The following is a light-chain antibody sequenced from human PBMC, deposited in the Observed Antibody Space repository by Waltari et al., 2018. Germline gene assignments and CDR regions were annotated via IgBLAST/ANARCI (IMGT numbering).Light chain of an antibody. CDR3: QHYVRLPAT. Sequence: EIVLTQSPGSLSSSPGERVTLSCRASQSVSRALAWYKQKPGQAPRLLIFGASNRATGIPDRFSGSGSETDFSLTISRLEPEDFAVYYCQHYVRLPATFGRGTKVEIK. CDR2: GAS. V-gene: IGKV3-20*01. CDR1: QSVSRA. J-gene: IGKJ1*01.